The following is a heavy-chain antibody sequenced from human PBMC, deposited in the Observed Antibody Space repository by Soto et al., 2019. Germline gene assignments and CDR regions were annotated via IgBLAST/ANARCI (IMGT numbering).Heavy chain of an antibody. Sequence: ASVKVSCKVSGYTLTGLSMHWVRQAPGKGLEWMGGFDPEDGETIYAQKFQGRVTMTEDTSTDTAYMELSSLRSEDTAVYYCATKLGDYSNYHRYGMDVWGQGTTVTVSS. V-gene: IGHV1-24*01. J-gene: IGHJ6*02. CDR1: GYTLTGLS. D-gene: IGHD4-4*01. CDR2: FDPEDGET. CDR3: ATKLGDYSNYHRYGMDV.